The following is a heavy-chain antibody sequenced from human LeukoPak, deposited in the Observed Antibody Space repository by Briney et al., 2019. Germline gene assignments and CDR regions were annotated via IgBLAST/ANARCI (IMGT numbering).Heavy chain of an antibody. CDR2: VYHTGST. Sequence: PSETLSLTCTVSGGSISSSSYYWGWIRQPPGKGLEWIGEVYHTGSTNYNPSLKSRVTISVDTSKNQFSLKLTSVTAADTAVYYCARDPGIRVVVVDSKSGFDYWGQGTLVTVSS. V-gene: IGHV4-39*07. CDR3: ARDPGIRVVVVDSKSGFDY. D-gene: IGHD2-15*01. J-gene: IGHJ4*02. CDR1: GGSISSSSYY.